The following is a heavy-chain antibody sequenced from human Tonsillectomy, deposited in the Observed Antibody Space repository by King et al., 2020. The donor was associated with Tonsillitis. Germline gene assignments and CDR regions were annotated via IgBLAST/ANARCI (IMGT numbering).Heavy chain of an antibody. Sequence: VQLVESGGGLVKPGGSLRLSCAASGFMFSTYSMNWVRQAPGKGLEWVSSITSTSIYIYYADSVKGRFTISRDNVENSLFLQMNSLSAGDSAVYYCARGSGYDEGNYYYYFGMDVWGQGTTVTVSS. CDR1: GFMFSTYS. J-gene: IGHJ6*02. V-gene: IGHV3-21*01. CDR3: ARGSGYDEGNYYYYFGMDV. CDR2: ITSTSIYI. D-gene: IGHD3-3*01.